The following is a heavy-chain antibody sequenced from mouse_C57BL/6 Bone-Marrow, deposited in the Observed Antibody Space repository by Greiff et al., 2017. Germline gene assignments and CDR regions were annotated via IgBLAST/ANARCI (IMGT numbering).Heavy chain of an antibody. Sequence: QVQLKQSGAELARPGASVKLSCKASGYTFTSYGISWVKQRTGQGLEWIGEIYPRSGNTYYNEKFKGKATLTADKSSSTAYMELRSLTSEDSAVYFCARGAQDFDYWGQGTTLTVSS. CDR1: GYTFTSYG. D-gene: IGHD3-2*02. V-gene: IGHV1-81*01. J-gene: IGHJ2*01. CDR3: ARGAQDFDY. CDR2: IYPRSGNT.